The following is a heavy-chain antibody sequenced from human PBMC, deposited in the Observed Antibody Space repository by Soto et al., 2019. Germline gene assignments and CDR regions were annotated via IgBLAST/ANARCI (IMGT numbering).Heavy chain of an antibody. Sequence: QVQLVESGGGVVQPGRSLRLSCAASGFTFSSYGMHWVRKAASNGLEWVAVISYDGSNKYYSDSVTGRCTISRDNYKNTMYLQMNRVSAEDTAVYYCAKGSRMVGIAVDGLVWFDPWGQGTLVTVSS. CDR3: AKGSRMVGIAVDGLVWFDP. J-gene: IGHJ5*02. D-gene: IGHD6-19*01. CDR1: GFTFSSYG. CDR2: ISYDGSNK. V-gene: IGHV3-30*18.